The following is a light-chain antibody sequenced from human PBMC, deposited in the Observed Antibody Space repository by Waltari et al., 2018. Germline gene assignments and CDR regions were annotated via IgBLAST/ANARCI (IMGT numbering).Light chain of an antibody. Sequence: IQMTQSPSSLSASIGDTVTITCRASRDIANNVNWYQQLSGKAPKLLISRASSLQSGVPSRFSGSGSGTDFSLTITSLQPEDFATYYCQQGYDFPCTFGRGTKVDIK. J-gene: IGKJ1*01. CDR3: QQGYDFPCT. CDR1: RDIANN. V-gene: IGKV1-6*02. CDR2: RAS.